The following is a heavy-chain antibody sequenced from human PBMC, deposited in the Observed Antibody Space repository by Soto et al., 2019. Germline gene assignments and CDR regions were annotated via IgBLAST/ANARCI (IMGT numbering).Heavy chain of an antibody. CDR1: GYTFTSYA. CDR3: ARVDDGYDQSGMDV. CDR2: INAGNGNT. V-gene: IGHV1-3*01. Sequence: ASVKVSCKASGYTFTSYAMHWVRQAPGQRLEWMGWINAGNGNTKYSQKFQGRVTISRDTSATAVYLELSSLKYEDTAVYYCARVDDGYDQSGMDVWGQGTTVTVSS. J-gene: IGHJ6*02. D-gene: IGHD5-12*01.